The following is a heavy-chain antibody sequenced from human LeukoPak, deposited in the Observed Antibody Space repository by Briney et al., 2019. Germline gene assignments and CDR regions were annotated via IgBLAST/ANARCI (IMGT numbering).Heavy chain of an antibody. D-gene: IGHD6-13*01. V-gene: IGHV3-48*02. J-gene: IGHJ4*02. Sequence: GSLRLSCAASGFTFSSYAMNWVRQAPGKGLEWVAYITLSRTTIYYADSVKGRFTISRDNAKNSLSLQMNSLRDEDTAVYYCARETPDSSSWTAFDFWGQGTLVTVSS. CDR2: ITLSRTTI. CDR1: GFTFSSYA. CDR3: ARETPDSSSWTAFDF.